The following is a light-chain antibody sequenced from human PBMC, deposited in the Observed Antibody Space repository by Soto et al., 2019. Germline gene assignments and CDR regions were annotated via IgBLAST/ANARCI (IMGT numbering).Light chain of an antibody. J-gene: IGKJ1*01. CDR1: QSVTSR. Sequence: EIVMTQSPATLSVSPGERVTLSCRASQSVTSRLAWHQQKPGQAPRLLIYGASTRATGVPDRFSGSGSGTEFTLTISSLQSQDFAVYYCQQYNNCPLTFGQGTKVEIK. CDR2: GAS. V-gene: IGKV3-15*01. CDR3: QQYNNCPLT.